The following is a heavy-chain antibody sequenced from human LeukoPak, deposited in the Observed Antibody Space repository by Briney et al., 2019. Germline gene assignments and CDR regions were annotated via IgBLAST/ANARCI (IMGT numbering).Heavy chain of an antibody. CDR3: ARDDAIGAFDI. CDR2: ISSSGSTI. V-gene: IGHV3-48*03. J-gene: IGHJ3*02. D-gene: IGHD2-8*01. CDR1: GFTFSSYE. Sequence: GGSLRLSCAASGFTFSSYEMNWVRQAPGKGLEWVSYISSSGSTIYYADSVKGRFTISRDNAKNSLYLQMNSLGAEDTAVYYCARDDAIGAFDIWGQGTMVTVSS.